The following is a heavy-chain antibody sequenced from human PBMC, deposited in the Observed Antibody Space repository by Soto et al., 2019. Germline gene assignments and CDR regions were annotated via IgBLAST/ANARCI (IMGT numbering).Heavy chain of an antibody. D-gene: IGHD2-2*01. V-gene: IGHV7-4-1*01. CDR2: INTNTGNP. J-gene: IGHJ6*02. CDR3: ATDIVVVPAAMRTPGGMDV. Sequence: ASVKVSCKASGYTFTIYAMNWVRQAPGQGLEWMGWINTNTGNPTYAQGFTGRFVFSLDTSVSTAYLQICSLKAEDTAVYYCATDIVVVPAAMRTPGGMDVWGQGTTVTVSS. CDR1: GYTFTIYA.